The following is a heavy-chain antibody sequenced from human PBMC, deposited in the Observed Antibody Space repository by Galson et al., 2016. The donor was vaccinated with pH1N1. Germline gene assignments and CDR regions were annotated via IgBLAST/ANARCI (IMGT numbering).Heavy chain of an antibody. Sequence: QSGAEVKKPGESLKISCKGSGYSFTSYWIGWVRQMPGKGLEWMGIIFPGDSDTRYSPSFQGQVTISADKSISTAYLQWNSLRASDTAMYYCARSPADPGYSYYYMDVWGNGTTVTVSS. CDR2: IFPGDSDT. CDR3: ARSPADPGYSYYYMDV. V-gene: IGHV5-51*03. J-gene: IGHJ6*03. CDR1: GYSFTSYW. D-gene: IGHD2-21*01.